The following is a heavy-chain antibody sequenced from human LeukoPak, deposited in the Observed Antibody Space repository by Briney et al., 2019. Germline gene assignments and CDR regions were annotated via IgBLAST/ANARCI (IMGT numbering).Heavy chain of an antibody. CDR2: ISSSGSAI. D-gene: IGHD2-21*02. CDR3: ARWVVTAKGPFDP. Sequence: GGSLRLSCTASGFTFSSYAMSWVRQAPGKGLEWVSYISSSGSAIYYADSVKGRFTISRDNAKNSLYLQMNSLRAEDTAVYYCARWVVTAKGPFDPWGQGTLVTVSS. V-gene: IGHV3-48*04. J-gene: IGHJ5*02. CDR1: GFTFSSYA.